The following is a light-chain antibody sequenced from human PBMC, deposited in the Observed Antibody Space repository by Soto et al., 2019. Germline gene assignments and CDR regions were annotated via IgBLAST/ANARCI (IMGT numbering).Light chain of an antibody. CDR2: GAS. V-gene: IGKV3-20*01. CDR1: QSVSSSY. CDR3: QHQGT. J-gene: IGKJ1*01. Sequence: EIVLTQSPGTLSLSPGERATLFCRASQSVSSSYLAWYQQKPGQAPRLLIYGASSRATGIPDRFSGSGSGTDFTLTISRLEPEDFAVYYCQHQGTFGQGTKVVIK.